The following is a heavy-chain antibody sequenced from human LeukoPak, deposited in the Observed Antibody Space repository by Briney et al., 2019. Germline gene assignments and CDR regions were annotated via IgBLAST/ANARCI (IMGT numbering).Heavy chain of an antibody. D-gene: IGHD5-12*01. CDR2: INPNSGGT. CDR1: GYTFTGYY. Sequence: ASVKVSCKASGYTFTGYYMHWVRQAPGQGLEWMGWINPNSGGTNYAQKFQGRVTMTRDTSISTAYMELSRLRSDDTAVYYCARLANWDHRGSDYWGQGTLVTVSS. V-gene: IGHV1-2*02. CDR3: ARLANWDHRGSDY. J-gene: IGHJ4*02.